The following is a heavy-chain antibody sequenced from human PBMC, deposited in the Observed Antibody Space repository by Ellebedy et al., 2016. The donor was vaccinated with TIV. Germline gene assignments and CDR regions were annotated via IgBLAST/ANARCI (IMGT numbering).Heavy chain of an antibody. V-gene: IGHV3-23*01. CDR1: GFTFSSYA. D-gene: IGHD3-9*01. Sequence: GESLKISCAASGFTFSSYAMSWVRQAPGKGLEWVSAISGSGGSTYYADSVKGRFTISRDNSKNTLYLQMNSLRAEDTAVYYCAKDEAILTGYYTFDYWGQGTLVTVSS. J-gene: IGHJ4*02. CDR3: AKDEAILTGYYTFDY. CDR2: ISGSGGST.